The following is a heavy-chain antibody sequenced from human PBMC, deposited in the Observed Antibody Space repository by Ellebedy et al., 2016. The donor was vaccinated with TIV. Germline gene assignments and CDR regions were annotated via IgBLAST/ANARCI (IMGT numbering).Heavy chain of an antibody. J-gene: IGHJ4*02. D-gene: IGHD3-3*02. CDR3: ARGSFLIKQSVLARLDELGQDFDY. V-gene: IGHV3-48*02. CDR2: ISSSSSTV. Sequence: GESLKISCAASGFTFSSYSRNWVSKAGGKGLECISYISSSSSTVYYADSVKGRFTISRDNAKNSLYLQMNSLRDEETAVYYCARGSFLIKQSVLARLDELGQDFDYWGQGTLVTVSS. CDR1: GFTFSSYS.